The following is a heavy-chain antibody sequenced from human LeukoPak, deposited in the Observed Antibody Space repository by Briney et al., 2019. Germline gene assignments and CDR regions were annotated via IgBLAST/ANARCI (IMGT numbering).Heavy chain of an antibody. V-gene: IGHV4-34*01. D-gene: IGHD6-13*01. CDR1: GGSFSGYY. CDR2: INHSGST. J-gene: IGHJ4*02. CDR3: ARRGVAAATDY. Sequence: SETLSLTCAVYGGSFSGYYWSWIRQPPGKGLEWIGEINHSGSTNYNPSLKSRVTISVDTSKNQFSLKLSSVTAADTAVYYCARRGVAAATDYWGQGTLVTVSS.